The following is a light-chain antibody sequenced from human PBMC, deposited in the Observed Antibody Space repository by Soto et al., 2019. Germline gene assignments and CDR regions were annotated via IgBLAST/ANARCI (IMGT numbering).Light chain of an antibody. CDR1: QSISSW. Sequence: DIQMTQSPSTLSASVGDRVTITCRASQSISSWLAWYQQKPGKIPNLLIYAASTLQAGVPSRFSGSGSGTDFTLTISSLQPEDFATYYCQQSYSTPPTFGQGTKVDIK. CDR3: QQSYSTPPT. V-gene: IGKV1-39*01. J-gene: IGKJ1*01. CDR2: AAS.